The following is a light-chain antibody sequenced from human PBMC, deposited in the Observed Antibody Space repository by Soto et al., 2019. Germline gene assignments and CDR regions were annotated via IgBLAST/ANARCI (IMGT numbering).Light chain of an antibody. CDR3: SSYTSSSTEV. V-gene: IGLV2-14*01. Sequence: QSVLTQPASVSGSPGQSITISCTGTSSDVGAYNYVSWYQQHPGKAPKLMIYEDSNRPSGVSNRFSGSKSGTTASLTISGLHAEDEAYYYCSSYTSSSTEVFGAGTKLTVL. J-gene: IGLJ2*01. CDR1: SSDVGAYNY. CDR2: EDS.